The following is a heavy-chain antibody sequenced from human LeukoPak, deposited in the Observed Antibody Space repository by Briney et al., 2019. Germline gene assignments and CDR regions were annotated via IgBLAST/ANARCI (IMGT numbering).Heavy chain of an antibody. V-gene: IGHV3-23*01. CDR2: ISGSVCST. CDR3: AKVSRTYCSSTCCYTDY. D-gene: IGHD2-2*02. Sequence: GWSLRLSCAASGFTFSSYSMSWVRQAPGAGLEWVSAISGSVCSTYYADSVQGRFTISRDNSKNTLYLQMNSLRAEDTAVYYCAKVSRTYCSSTCCYTDYWGQGTLVPVSS. J-gene: IGHJ4*02. CDR1: GFTFSSYS.